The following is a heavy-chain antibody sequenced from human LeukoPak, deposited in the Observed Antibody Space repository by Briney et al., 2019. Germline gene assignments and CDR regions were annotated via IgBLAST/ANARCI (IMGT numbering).Heavy chain of an antibody. V-gene: IGHV3-15*01. CDR3: TTVGTADSSGWYKGDAFDI. D-gene: IGHD6-19*01. CDR2: IKSKTDGWTT. J-gene: IGHJ3*02. Sequence: KPGGSLRLSCAASGSTFSNAWMSWVRQAPGKGLEWVGRIKSKTDGWTTDYAAPVKGRFTISRDDSKNTLYLQMNSLKTEDTAVYYCTTVGTADSSGWYKGDAFDIWGQGTMVTVSS. CDR1: GSTFSNAW.